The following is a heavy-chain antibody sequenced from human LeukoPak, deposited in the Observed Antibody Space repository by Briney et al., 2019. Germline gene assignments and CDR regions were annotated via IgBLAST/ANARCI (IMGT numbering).Heavy chain of an antibody. CDR2: IIPIFGTS. CDR3: ARDLLTSITIFGVVISTGAFDI. V-gene: IGHV1-69*05. J-gene: IGHJ3*02. CDR1: GGTFSSYA. D-gene: IGHD3-3*01. Sequence: ASVKVSCKASGGTFSSYATSWVRQAPGQGLEWMGGIIPIFGTSNYAQKFQGRVTITTDESTSTAYMELSSLRSEDTAVYYCARDLLTSITIFGVVISTGAFDIWGQGTMVTVSS.